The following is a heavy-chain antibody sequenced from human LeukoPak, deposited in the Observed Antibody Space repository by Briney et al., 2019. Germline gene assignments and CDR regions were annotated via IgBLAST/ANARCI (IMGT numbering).Heavy chain of an antibody. CDR3: ARLEVRGVIGP. CDR2: IYGAGTT. Sequence: GGSLRLSCAASGFTVSTNSMSWVRQAPGKGLEWVSIIYGAGTTYYADSVKGRFTISRDKSKNTLYLQMNSVTAEDTAVYYCARLEVRGVIGPWGQGTLVTVSS. V-gene: IGHV3-53*01. D-gene: IGHD3-10*01. CDR1: GFTVSTNS. J-gene: IGHJ5*02.